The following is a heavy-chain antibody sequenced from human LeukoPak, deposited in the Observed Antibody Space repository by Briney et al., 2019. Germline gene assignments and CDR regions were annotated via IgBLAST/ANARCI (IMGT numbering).Heavy chain of an antibody. J-gene: IGHJ4*01. Sequence: PGGSLRLSCAASGFTFSGHNMNWVRQAPGKGLEWISFVSISSGTIYYADSVNGRFRISRDNAKSSLDLEMNSLRAEDTAVYYCARDAGITGTTDLDYWGHGTLVTVSS. D-gene: IGHD1-14*01. CDR3: ARDAGITGTTDLDY. CDR2: VSISSGTI. V-gene: IGHV3-48*04. CDR1: GFTFSGHN.